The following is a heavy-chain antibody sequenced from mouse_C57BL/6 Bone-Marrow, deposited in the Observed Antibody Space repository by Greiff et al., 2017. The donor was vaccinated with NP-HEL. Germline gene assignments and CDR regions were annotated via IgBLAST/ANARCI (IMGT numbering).Heavy chain of an antibody. Sequence: QVQLQQPGAELVKPGASVKLSCKASGYNFTSYWMHWVKQRPGRGLEWIGRIDPNRGGTKYTEKFKSKATLTVDKPSSTAYMQLRSLTSEDSAVYDCAREGYGNWCADWGQGTLVTVSA. D-gene: IGHD2-10*02. V-gene: IGHV1-72*01. J-gene: IGHJ3*01. CDR2: IDPNRGGT. CDR1: GYNFTSYW. CDR3: AREGYGNWCAD.